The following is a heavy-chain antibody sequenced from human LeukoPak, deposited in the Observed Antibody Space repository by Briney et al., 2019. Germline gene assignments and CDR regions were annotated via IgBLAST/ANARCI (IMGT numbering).Heavy chain of an antibody. V-gene: IGHV4-59*01. CDR2: IYYSGST. J-gene: IGHJ2*01. D-gene: IGHD2-2*01. CDR1: GGSISSYY. CDR3: ARRVVTAANYWYFDL. Sequence: SETLSLTCTVSGGSISSYYWSWIRQPPGKGLEWIGYIYYSGSTNYNPSLKSRVTISVDTSKNQFSLKLSSVTAVDTAVYYCARRVVTAANYWYFDLWGRGTLVTVSS.